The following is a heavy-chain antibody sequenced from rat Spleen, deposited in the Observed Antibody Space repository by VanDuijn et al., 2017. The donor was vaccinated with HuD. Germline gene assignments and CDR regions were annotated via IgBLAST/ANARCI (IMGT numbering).Heavy chain of an antibody. D-gene: IGHD1-11*01. CDR1: GYTITSPY. CDR3: ARFVNYGGYSGDY. CDR2: IRYSGST. Sequence: EIQLQESGPGLVKPSQSLSLTCSVTGYTITSPYDWSWHRKFPGNKMEWMGYIRYSGSTDYNPPLKSRISITRDTSKNQFFLQLNSLTTEDTATYYCARFVNYGGYSGDYWGQGVMVTVSS. J-gene: IGHJ2*01. V-gene: IGHV3-4*01.